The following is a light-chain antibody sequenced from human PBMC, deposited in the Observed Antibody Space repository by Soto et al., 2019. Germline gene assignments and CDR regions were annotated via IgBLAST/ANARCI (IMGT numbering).Light chain of an antibody. Sequence: EVVLTQSPGTLSLSPGERATVSCRASQTISRNYLAWYQKKPGQAPRLLIYGASTRATGIPDRFTGSGSGTDFTLPIARLEPDYCDVYYCQQDGGPVPVTVGQGSKVEV. CDR1: QTISRNY. V-gene: IGKV3-20*01. CDR3: QQDGGPVPVT. J-gene: IGKJ1*01. CDR2: GAS.